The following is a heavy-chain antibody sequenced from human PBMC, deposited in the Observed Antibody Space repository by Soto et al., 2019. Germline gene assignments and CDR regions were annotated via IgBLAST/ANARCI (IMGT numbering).Heavy chain of an antibody. V-gene: IGHV3-23*01. CDR3: AKLYVVVVAATHFVY. Sequence: PGGSLRLSCAASGFTFSSYAMSWVRQAPGKGLEWVSAISGSGGSTYYADSVKGRFTISRDNSKNTLYLQMNSLRAEDTAVYYCAKLYVVVVAATHFVYWGQGTLVTVSS. D-gene: IGHD2-15*01. CDR2: ISGSGGST. J-gene: IGHJ4*02. CDR1: GFTFSSYA.